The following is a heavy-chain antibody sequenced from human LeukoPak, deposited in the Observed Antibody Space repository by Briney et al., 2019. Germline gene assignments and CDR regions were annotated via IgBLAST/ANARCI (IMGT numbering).Heavy chain of an antibody. Sequence: GGSLRLSCAASGFTFNDHWMHWVRQAPGKGLEWVSRIDTDGSNAIYADSVKARFTISRDNARNTLYLQMNSLRAEDTAVYHCARGRPHNWFDPWGQGTLVTVSS. V-gene: IGHV3-74*01. CDR2: IDTDGSNA. CDR1: GFTFNDHW. CDR3: ARGRPHNWFDP. J-gene: IGHJ5*02.